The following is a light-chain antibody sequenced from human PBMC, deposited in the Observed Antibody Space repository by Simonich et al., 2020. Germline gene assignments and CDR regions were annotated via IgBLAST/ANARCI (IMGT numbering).Light chain of an antibody. V-gene: IGKV3-11*01. CDR3: QQRSNWPPIT. CDR1: QSVSSY. Sequence: EIVLTQSPATLSLSQGERANLSYRASQSVSSYLAWYKQKPGQAPRLLIYDASNRATSIPARFSGSGCGTNFTLTISSLEPEDFAVYYCQQRSNWPPITFGQGTRLEIK. J-gene: IGKJ5*01. CDR2: DAS.